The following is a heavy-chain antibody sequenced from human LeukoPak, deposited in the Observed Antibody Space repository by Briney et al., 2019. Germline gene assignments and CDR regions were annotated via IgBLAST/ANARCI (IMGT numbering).Heavy chain of an antibody. V-gene: IGHV4-38-2*02. Sequence: PSETLSLTCTVSGYSISSSYYWGWIRQPPGQGLEWIGSIYHSGSTYYNPSLKSRVTISVDTSKNQFSLKLSSVTAADTAVYYCASLYNWNYENYYYYMDVWGKGTTVTVSS. CDR2: IYHSGST. CDR3: ASLYNWNYENYYYYMDV. CDR1: GYSISSSYY. D-gene: IGHD1-7*01. J-gene: IGHJ6*03.